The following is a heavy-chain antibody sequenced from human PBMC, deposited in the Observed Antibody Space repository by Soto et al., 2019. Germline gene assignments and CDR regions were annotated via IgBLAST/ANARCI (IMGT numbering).Heavy chain of an antibody. D-gene: IGHD3-10*01. V-gene: IGHV3-48*03. CDR2: ISSSGSTA. Sequence: GGSLRLSCAASGFTFSRFGLHWVRQAPGKGLEWISYISSSGSTAYYASSVEGRFTISRDNANNSVYLQMDSLRAEDTALYYCTRAAWFPYLSFYWGQGALVTSPQ. J-gene: IGHJ4*02. CDR3: TRAAWFPYLSFY. CDR1: GFTFSRFG.